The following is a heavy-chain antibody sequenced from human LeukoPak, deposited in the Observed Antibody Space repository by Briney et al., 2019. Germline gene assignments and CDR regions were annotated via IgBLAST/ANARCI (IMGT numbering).Heavy chain of an antibody. CDR3: ARVRSDYSSSSPPDY. CDR1: GFTFSNYW. Sequence: GGSLRLSCAASGFTFSNYWMSWVRQAPGKGLEWVANIKQDGSEKYYVNSVKGRFTISRDNAKNSLYLQMNSLRAEDTAIYYCARVRSDYSSSSPPDYWGQGTPVTVSS. D-gene: IGHD6-6*01. CDR2: IKQDGSEK. V-gene: IGHV3-7*01. J-gene: IGHJ4*02.